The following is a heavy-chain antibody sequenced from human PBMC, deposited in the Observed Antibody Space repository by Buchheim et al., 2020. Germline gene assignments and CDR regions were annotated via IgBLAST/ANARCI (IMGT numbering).Heavy chain of an antibody. CDR3: ARAGFWRTPTDY. D-gene: IGHD3-3*01. CDR1: GFTFSSYE. J-gene: IGHJ4*02. V-gene: IGHV3-48*03. Sequence: EVQLVESGGDLVHPGGSLRLSCAASGFTFSSYEMNWVRQAPGKGLEWVSYISNSDNTIYYADSVKGRFTISRDNAKNSLFLQVNSLRAEDTAVYYCARAGFWRTPTDYWGQGTL. CDR2: ISNSDNTI.